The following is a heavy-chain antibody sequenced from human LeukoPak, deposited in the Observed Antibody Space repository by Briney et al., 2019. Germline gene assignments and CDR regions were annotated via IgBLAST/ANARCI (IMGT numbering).Heavy chain of an antibody. CDR3: ARVGRGYSFKVYYFDY. Sequence: ASVKVSCKVSGYTLTELSMHWVRQAPGQGLEWMGWINPKNGGANYAPRFQGRVTMTRDRSISTVYMELTGLTSDDTAIYYCARVGRGYSFKVYYFDYWGQGTLVTVSS. CDR2: INPKNGGA. J-gene: IGHJ4*02. V-gene: IGHV1-2*07. CDR1: GYTLTELS. D-gene: IGHD5-18*01.